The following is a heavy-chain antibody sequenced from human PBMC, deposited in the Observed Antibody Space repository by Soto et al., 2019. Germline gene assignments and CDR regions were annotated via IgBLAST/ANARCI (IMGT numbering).Heavy chain of an antibody. CDR1: GASITGTSD. J-gene: IGHJ4*02. CDR3: ARGMTPPGAPAWYYFDS. CDR2: FSLSGTT. D-gene: IGHD2-8*02. Sequence: SETLALACTVSGASITGTSDWSWIRQPAGKGLEWIGRFSLSGTTNYNPSLRSRVTMSADVSKNQFSLRLTSVTAADTALYYCARGMTPPGAPAWYYFDSWGQGTLVTVSS. V-gene: IGHV4-4*07.